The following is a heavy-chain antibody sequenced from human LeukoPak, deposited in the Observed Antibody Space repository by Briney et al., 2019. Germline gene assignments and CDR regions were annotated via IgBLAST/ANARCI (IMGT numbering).Heavy chain of an antibody. CDR3: AKSMTGVYYFDH. CDR1: GFTFSSYA. D-gene: IGHD3-9*01. Sequence: GGSLRLSCAASGFTFSSYAMSWVRRAPGKGLEWVSAISGSDGATYYADSVKGRFTISRDNSKNTLYLQMSSLRADDTAAYYCAKSMTGVYYFDHWGQGTLVTVSS. J-gene: IGHJ4*02. V-gene: IGHV3-23*01. CDR2: ISGSDGAT.